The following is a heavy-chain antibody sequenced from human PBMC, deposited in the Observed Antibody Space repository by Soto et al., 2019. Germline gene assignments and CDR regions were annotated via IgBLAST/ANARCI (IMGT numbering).Heavy chain of an antibody. Sequence: QVQLVQSGAEVKKPGSSVKVSCKASGGTFSRYSITWVRQAPGHGLEWIGRIIPIFGIASYAQKFQGRVTITAHDSKSTAYMELSSLRSDDTAVYYCAREDRDRETGLVPAAIDGMDVWGQGTTVTVSS. CDR2: IIPIFGIA. CDR3: AREDRDRETGLVPAAIDGMDV. D-gene: IGHD2-2*01. V-gene: IGHV1-69*08. CDR1: GGTFSRYS. J-gene: IGHJ6*02.